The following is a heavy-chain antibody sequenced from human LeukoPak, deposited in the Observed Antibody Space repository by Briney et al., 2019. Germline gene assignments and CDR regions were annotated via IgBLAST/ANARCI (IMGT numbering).Heavy chain of an antibody. CDR1: GYSFTSYD. J-gene: IGHJ4*02. V-gene: IGHV1-8*01. CDR3: ASHCLGGSCYYYAV. Sequence: GESLKISCKGSGYSFTSYDINWVRQASGQGLEWMGWMDPKSGDTGYAQNFEGRVTMTRQTSIRTAYMELTNLRSEDTAVYYCASHCLGGSCYYYAVWGQGTLVTVPS. CDR2: MDPKSGDT. D-gene: IGHD3-22*01.